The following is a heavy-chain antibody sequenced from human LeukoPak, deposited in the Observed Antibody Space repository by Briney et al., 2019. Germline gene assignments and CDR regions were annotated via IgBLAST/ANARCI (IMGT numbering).Heavy chain of an antibody. CDR1: GFTFSSYA. CDR3: ASGYYYYDSSGPFDY. Sequence: PGGSLRLSCAASGFTFSSYAMHWVRQAPGKGLEWVAVISYDGSNKYYADSVKGRLTISRDNSKNTLYLQMNSLRAEDAAVYYCASGYYYYDSSGPFDYWGQGTLVTVSS. V-gene: IGHV3-30-3*01. J-gene: IGHJ4*02. CDR2: ISYDGSNK. D-gene: IGHD3-22*01.